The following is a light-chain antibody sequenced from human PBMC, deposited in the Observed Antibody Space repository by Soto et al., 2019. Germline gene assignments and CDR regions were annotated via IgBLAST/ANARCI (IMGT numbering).Light chain of an antibody. CDR2: KAY. Sequence: EIQMTQSPSTLSASVGDRATTTGRASQSISSWLAWYQQKPGKANKLLIYKAYSLESGVTSRFSGSGSGTEFTLTISSLQPDDFATYYCQQYETFSGTVGPGTKVEIK. J-gene: IGKJ1*01. CDR1: QSISSW. CDR3: QQYETFSGT. V-gene: IGKV1-5*03.